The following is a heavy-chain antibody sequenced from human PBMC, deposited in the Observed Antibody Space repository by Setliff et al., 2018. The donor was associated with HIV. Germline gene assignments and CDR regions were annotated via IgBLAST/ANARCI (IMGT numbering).Heavy chain of an antibody. CDR2: IYTSGST. V-gene: IGHV4-61*02. CDR3: ARSPERGYDSDWFDP. Sequence: PSETLSLTCTVSGDSISSGGYYWSWIRQPAGKGLEWIGRIYTSGSTNYNPSLKSRVTISIDTSKNQFSLKLRSVTAADTAVYYCARSPERGYDSDWFDPWGQGTLVTVSS. J-gene: IGHJ5*02. D-gene: IGHD5-12*01. CDR1: GDSISSGGYY.